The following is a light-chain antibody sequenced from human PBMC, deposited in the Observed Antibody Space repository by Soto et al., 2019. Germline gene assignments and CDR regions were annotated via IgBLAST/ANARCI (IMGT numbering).Light chain of an antibody. J-gene: IGKJ2*01. CDR2: GSS. Sequence: EVVLTQSPGTLSLSPGERASLSCRASQSVSNNYLAWYQQKPGQSPKLLIFGSSDRATGIPHRFSGSGSGTAFTLTISRLEPEDFAVYYCQQYGNSPPYTFGQGTKLEIK. CDR1: QSVSNNY. CDR3: QQYGNSPPYT. V-gene: IGKV3-20*01.